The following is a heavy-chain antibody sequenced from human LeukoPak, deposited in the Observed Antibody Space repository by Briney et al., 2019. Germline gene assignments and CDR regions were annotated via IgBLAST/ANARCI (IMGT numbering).Heavy chain of an antibody. CDR1: GFTFSNYW. CDR3: ARDRTTIFGVVLDY. J-gene: IGHJ4*02. CDR2: IKQDGSEK. Sequence: PGGSLRLSCAASGFTFSNYWMNWVRQAPGKGLEWVANIKQDGSEKYYVDSVKGRFTISRDNAKKSLYLQINSLRAEDTAVYYCARDRTTIFGVVLDYWGQGTLVTVSS. V-gene: IGHV3-7*01. D-gene: IGHD3-3*01.